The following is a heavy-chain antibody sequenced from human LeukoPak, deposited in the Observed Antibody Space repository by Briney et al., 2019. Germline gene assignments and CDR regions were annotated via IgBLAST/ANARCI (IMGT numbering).Heavy chain of an antibody. D-gene: IGHD6-25*01. J-gene: IGHJ4*02. V-gene: IGHV3-7*01. CDR3: ATSAARAIES. Sequence: PGGSLRLSCAASGFTFSSYWMSWVRQAPGKGLDCVANIKQDGSEKYYVDSVRGRFTLSRDNAKNSLYLQMNSLRVEDTAVYYCATSAARAIESWGQGTLVTVSS. CDR1: GFTFSSYW. CDR2: IKQDGSEK.